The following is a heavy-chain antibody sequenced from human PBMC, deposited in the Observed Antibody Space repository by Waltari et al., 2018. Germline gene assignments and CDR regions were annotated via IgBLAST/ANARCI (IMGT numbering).Heavy chain of an antibody. D-gene: IGHD3-16*02. Sequence: QLQLQESGPGLVKPSETLSLTCTVSGGSISSSSYYWGWIRQPPGKGLEWIGSIYYSGSTYYALSLKSRVTRSVDTSKHQFSVKLSSVTAADTAVYYCARHQAEGGVPLRILRLGELSLRSLDYWGQGTLVTVSS. CDR2: IYYSGST. CDR3: ARHQAEGGVPLRILRLGELSLRSLDY. J-gene: IGHJ4*02. V-gene: IGHV4-39*01. CDR1: GGSISSSSYY.